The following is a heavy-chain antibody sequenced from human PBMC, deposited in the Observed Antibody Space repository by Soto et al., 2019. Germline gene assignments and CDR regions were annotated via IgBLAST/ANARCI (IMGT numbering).Heavy chain of an antibody. J-gene: IGHJ4*02. Sequence: SQTLSLTCAISGDSVSSDTSAWIWIRQSPSRGLEWLGRTYYRSKWYNDYAASVKSRITINSDASKNQFSLQLNSVTPEDTAVYYCARDPPDFHSAFDFWGQGTLVTVSS. CDR2: TYYRSKWYN. V-gene: IGHV6-1*01. CDR3: ARDPPDFHSAFDF. D-gene: IGHD4-4*01. CDR1: GDSVSSDTSA.